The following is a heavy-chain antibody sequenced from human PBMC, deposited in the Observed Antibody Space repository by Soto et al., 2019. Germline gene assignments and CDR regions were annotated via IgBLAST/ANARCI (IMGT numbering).Heavy chain of an antibody. CDR2: IWSAGLI. CDR1: GFTVSSKY. Sequence: GGSLRLSCAASGFTVSSKYMSWVRQAPGKGLEWVSVIWSAGLIYYADSVRGRFTISRDISKNILYLEMTGLTADDTAVYYCAREAPMDVWGQGTTVTVSS. J-gene: IGHJ6*02. CDR3: AREAPMDV. V-gene: IGHV3-53*01.